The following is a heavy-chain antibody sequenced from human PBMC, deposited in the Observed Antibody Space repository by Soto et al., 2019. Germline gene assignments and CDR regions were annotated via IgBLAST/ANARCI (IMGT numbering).Heavy chain of an antibody. D-gene: IGHD3-3*01. V-gene: IGHV1-2*02. CDR2: INANSGDT. CDR1: GYTFTGYY. J-gene: IGHJ3*02. CDR3: ARDYSAITILGVVHDAFDI. Sequence: ASVKVSCKASGYTFTGYYMHWVRQAPGQGLEWMGWINANSGDTNYAQKFQGRVTMTRDTSTSTAYMELRRLRSDDTAVYYCARDYSAITILGVVHDAFDIWGQGTMVTVSS.